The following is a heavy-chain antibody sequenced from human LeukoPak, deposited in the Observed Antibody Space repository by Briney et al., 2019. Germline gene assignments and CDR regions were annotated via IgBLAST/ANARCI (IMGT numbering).Heavy chain of an antibody. CDR3: AKEGGYYYDSSPFDP. CDR2: IRYDGSDK. V-gene: IGHV3-30*02. CDR1: GFTFSSYG. J-gene: IGHJ5*02. Sequence: PGGSLRLSCAAPGFTFSSYGMHWVRQAPGKGLEWVAFIRYDGSDKFYADSVKGRFTISRDDSKNMVFLQMNSLRPEDTAFYYCAKEGGYYYDSSPFDPWGQGTLVTVSS. D-gene: IGHD3-22*01.